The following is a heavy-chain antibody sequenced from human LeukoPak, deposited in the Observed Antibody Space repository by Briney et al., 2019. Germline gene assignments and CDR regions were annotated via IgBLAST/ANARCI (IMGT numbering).Heavy chain of an antibody. CDR2: FYTSGST. CDR3: ARFGSPHHFFDY. CDR1: GGSISGGSYY. J-gene: IGHJ4*02. D-gene: IGHD3-10*01. V-gene: IGHV4-61*02. Sequence: PSQTLSLTCTVSGGSISGGSYYWSWIRQPAGKGLEWIGRFYTSGSTDYNPSLKSRVTISVDTSKNQFSLKLSSVTAADTAVYYCARFGSPHHFFDYWGQGTLVTVSS.